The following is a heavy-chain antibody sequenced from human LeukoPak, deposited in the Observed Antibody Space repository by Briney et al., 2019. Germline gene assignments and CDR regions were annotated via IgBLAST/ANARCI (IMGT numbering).Heavy chain of an antibody. CDR1: GFTFSSYV. CDR3: AKDSRRFDY. Sequence: GGSLRFSCAASGFTFSSYVMSWVRQAPGKGLEWISVITTSGGNTFYADSVKGRFTISRDNSKNTLYLQMNSLRAEDTAVYYCAKDSRRFDYWGQGTLVTVSS. V-gene: IGHV3-23*01. J-gene: IGHJ4*02. CDR2: ITTSGGNT.